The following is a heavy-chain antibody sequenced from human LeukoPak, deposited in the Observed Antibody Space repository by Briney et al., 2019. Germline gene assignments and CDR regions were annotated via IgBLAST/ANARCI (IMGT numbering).Heavy chain of an antibody. CDR2: IIGSGGRT. J-gene: IGHJ4*02. CDR3: AKQTIRQGCY. D-gene: IGHD1-14*01. CDR1: GFNFRNYD. Sequence: AGSLRLPCAASGFNFRNYDMGWVRQAPGKGLEWVSDIIGSGGRTYYAHSGKGLFTISRDNSKYTLFVQMSSLGDEDTDFYYWAKQTIRQGCYWGQGTLVTVSS. V-gene: IGHV3-23*01.